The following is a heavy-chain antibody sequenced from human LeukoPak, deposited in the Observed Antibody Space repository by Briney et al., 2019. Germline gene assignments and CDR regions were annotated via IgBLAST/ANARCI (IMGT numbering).Heavy chain of an antibody. J-gene: IGHJ4*02. CDR1: GGSISSYY. D-gene: IGHD3-10*01. V-gene: IGHV4-59*01. Sequence: SETLSLTCTVSGGSISSYYWSWIRQPPGKGLEWIGYIYYSGSTNYNPSLKSRVTISVDTSKNQFSLKLSSVTAADTAVYYCARDGEGAMVLYWGQGTLVTVSS. CDR2: IYYSGST. CDR3: ARDGEGAMVLY.